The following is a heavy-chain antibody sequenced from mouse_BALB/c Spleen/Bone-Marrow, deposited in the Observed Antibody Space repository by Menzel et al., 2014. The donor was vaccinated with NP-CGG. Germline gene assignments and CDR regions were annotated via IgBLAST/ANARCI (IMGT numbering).Heavy chain of an antibody. Sequence: QVHVKQSGAELARPGASVKMSCKASGYTFTSYTMHWVKQRPGQGLGWIGYINPSSGYTNYNQKFKDKATLTADKSSSTAYMQLSSLTSEDSAVYYCARSLRWYFDVWGAGTTVTVSS. CDR2: INPSSGYT. CDR1: GYTFTSYT. CDR3: ARSLRWYFDV. V-gene: IGHV1-4*01. J-gene: IGHJ1*01. D-gene: IGHD1-1*01.